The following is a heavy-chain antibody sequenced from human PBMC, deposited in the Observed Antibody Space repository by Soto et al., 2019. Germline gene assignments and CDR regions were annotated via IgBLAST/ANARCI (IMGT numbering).Heavy chain of an antibody. D-gene: IGHD6-6*01. J-gene: IGHJ6*02. CDR3: AKSSSSGYYYYGMDV. V-gene: IGHV3-23*01. CDR2: ISGSGGST. CDR1: GFTFSSYA. Sequence: LRLSCAASGFTFSSYAMSWVRQAPGKGLEWVSAISGSGGSTYYADSVKGRFTISRDNSKNTLYLQMNSLRAEDTAVYYCAKSSSSGYYYYGMDVWGQGTTVTVSS.